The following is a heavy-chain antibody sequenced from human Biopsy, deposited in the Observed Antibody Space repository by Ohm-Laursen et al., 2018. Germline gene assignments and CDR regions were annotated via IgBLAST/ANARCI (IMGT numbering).Heavy chain of an antibody. D-gene: IGHD3/OR15-3a*01. J-gene: IGHJ3*02. CDR2: IHTSGST. V-gene: IGHV4-4*07. CDR1: GDSISNDY. CDR3: ARGTGKYYVYGAFDI. Sequence: SDTPSLTCAVSGDSISNDYWSWIRQSAGQGLEWIGRIHTSGSTNHNLSLKSRVTMSVDTSKNQFSLKLRSVTAADTAVYYCARGTGKYYVYGAFDIWGQGTMVTVSS.